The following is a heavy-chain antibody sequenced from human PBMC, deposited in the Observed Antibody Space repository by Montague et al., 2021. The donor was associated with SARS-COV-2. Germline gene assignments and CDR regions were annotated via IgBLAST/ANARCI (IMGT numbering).Heavy chain of an antibody. V-gene: IGHV4-59*01. CDR2: IYYSGST. Sequence: SETLSLTCTVSGGSISSYYWSWIRQPPGKGLEWIGYIYYSGSTNYNPSLKSRVTISVDTSKNQFSLKLSSVTAADTAVYYCARDSGYGAPELVPPRLYYYYYGMDVWGQGTTVTVSS. J-gene: IGHJ6*02. CDR3: ARDSGYGAPELVPPRLYYYYYGMDV. CDR1: GGSISSYY. D-gene: IGHD6-13*01.